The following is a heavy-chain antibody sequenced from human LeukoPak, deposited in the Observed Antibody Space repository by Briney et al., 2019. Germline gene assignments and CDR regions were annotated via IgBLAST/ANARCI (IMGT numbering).Heavy chain of an antibody. Sequence: ASVKVSCKASGYTLTGCYMHWVRQAPGQGLEWMGRINPNSGGTNYAQKFQGRVTMTRDTSISTAYMELSRLRSDDTAVYYCARGPRLDSSGWYYGAFDIWGQGTMVTVSS. CDR2: INPNSGGT. D-gene: IGHD6-19*01. V-gene: IGHV1-2*06. CDR3: ARGPRLDSSGWYYGAFDI. CDR1: GYTLTGCY. J-gene: IGHJ3*02.